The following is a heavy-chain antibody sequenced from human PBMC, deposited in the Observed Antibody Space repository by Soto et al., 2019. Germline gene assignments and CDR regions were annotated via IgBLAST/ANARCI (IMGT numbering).Heavy chain of an antibody. CDR1: GFTFNDFG. V-gene: IGHV3-30*18. J-gene: IGHJ4*02. D-gene: IGHD7-27*01. CDR2: VSYDGGNM. Sequence: GGSLRLSCAASGFTFNDFGMHWVRQAPGKGLEWVAVVSYDGGNMCYADSVKGRFAITRDNSKNTVYLQMNSVRAEDTAVYYCVKAWGPHPGAVWGQGTLVTVSS. CDR3: VKAWGPHPGAV.